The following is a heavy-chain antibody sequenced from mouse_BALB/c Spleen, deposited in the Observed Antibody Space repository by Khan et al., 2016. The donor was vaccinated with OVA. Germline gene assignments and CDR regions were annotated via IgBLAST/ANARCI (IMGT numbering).Heavy chain of an antibody. CDR1: GFSLTSYG. Sequence: VQLQESGPDLVAPSQSLSITCTVSGFSLTSYGVHWVRQPPGKGLEWLVVIWSDGITTYNSALKSRLSISKDNSKSPVFLQMNSLQTDDTAMCYCARHRFGYFDVWGAGTTVTVSS. CDR2: IWSDGIT. J-gene: IGHJ1*01. V-gene: IGHV2-6-2*01. CDR3: ARHRFGYFDV.